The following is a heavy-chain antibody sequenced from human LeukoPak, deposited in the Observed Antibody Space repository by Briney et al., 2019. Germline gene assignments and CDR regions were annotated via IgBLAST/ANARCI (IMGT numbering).Heavy chain of an antibody. D-gene: IGHD4-17*01. CDR3: TTLLAYGDLLVDS. CDR2: IKNKHDGGTT. CDR1: GFTFSYAH. V-gene: IGHV3-15*01. J-gene: IGHJ4*02. Sequence: GGSLRLSCAASGFTFSYAHMSWVSQAPGKGLEWVGRIKNKHDGGTTDYAAPVKGRFTISRDDSKNTVYLQMNSLKTEDTAVYYCTTLLAYGDLLVDSWGQGTLVTVSS.